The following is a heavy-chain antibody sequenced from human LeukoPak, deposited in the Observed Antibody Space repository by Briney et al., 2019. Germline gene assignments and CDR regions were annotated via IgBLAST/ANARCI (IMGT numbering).Heavy chain of an antibody. CDR2: INTKNGNT. CDR1: GYMFSTYG. V-gene: IGHV1-18*04. Sequence: ASVKVSCKASGYMFSTYGLSWVRQAPGQGLEWMGCINTKNGNTNYPQKFQGRVTVTTDTSTTTAYMDLTSLTADDTAMYYCAREVVLNAAYCRDDCSSAQFFDHWGQGTPLAVSS. D-gene: IGHD2-21*01. CDR3: AREVVLNAAYCRDDCSSAQFFDH. J-gene: IGHJ4*02.